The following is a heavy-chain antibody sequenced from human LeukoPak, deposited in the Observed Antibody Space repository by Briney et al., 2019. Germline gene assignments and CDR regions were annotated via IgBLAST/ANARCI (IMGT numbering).Heavy chain of an antibody. Sequence: GASVKVSCKASGYTFTGYYMHWVRQAPGQGLEWMGWINPNSGGTNYAQKFQGRVTMTRDTSISTAYMELSRLRSDGTAVYYCAGESIAVAGSYLGGYWGQGTLVTVSS. J-gene: IGHJ4*02. D-gene: IGHD6-19*01. V-gene: IGHV1-2*02. CDR3: AGESIAVAGSYLGGY. CDR2: INPNSGGT. CDR1: GYTFTGYY.